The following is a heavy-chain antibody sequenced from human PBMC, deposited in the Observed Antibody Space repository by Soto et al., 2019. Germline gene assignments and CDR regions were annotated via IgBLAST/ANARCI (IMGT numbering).Heavy chain of an antibody. CDR2: ISGSGGST. CDR1: GFTFSSYA. Sequence: EVQLLESGGGLVQPGGSLRLSCAASGFTFSSYAMSWVRQAPGKGLEWVSAISGSGGSTYYADSVKGRFTISRDNSKNTLYLQMXSLXXEDTAVXYXXXHLXFGELYYWGQGTLVTVSS. V-gene: IGHV3-23*01. CDR3: XXHLXFGELYY. D-gene: IGHD3-10*01. J-gene: IGHJ4*02.